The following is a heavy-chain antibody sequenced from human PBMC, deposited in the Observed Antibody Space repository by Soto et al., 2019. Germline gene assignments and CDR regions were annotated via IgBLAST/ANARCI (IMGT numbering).Heavy chain of an antibody. D-gene: IGHD2-2*02. CDR1: GGSMNSASYY. Sequence: SETLSLTCTVSGGSMNSASYYWTWIRQHPGKGLEWIGYILYSGNTYYNPSLKSRVVISLDTSRSHFSLDLTSVTAADTAVYYCARSYTLSLWPAPNWFDPWGQGTLVTVSS. CDR3: ARSYTLSLWPAPNWFDP. CDR2: ILYSGNT. J-gene: IGHJ5*02. V-gene: IGHV4-31*03.